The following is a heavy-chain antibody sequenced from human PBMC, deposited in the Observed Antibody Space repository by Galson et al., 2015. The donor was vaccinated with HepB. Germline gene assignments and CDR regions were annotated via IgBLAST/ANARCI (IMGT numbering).Heavy chain of an antibody. CDR2: IRSKANSYAT. Sequence: SLRLSCAASGFTFSGSAMHWVRQASGKGLEWVGRIRSKANSYATAYAASVKGRFTISRDDSKNTAYLQMNSLRAEDTAVYYCASPPWSYGWGWGQGTLVTVSS. CDR1: GFTFSGSA. J-gene: IGHJ4*02. D-gene: IGHD5-18*01. CDR3: ASPPWSYGWG. V-gene: IGHV3-73*01.